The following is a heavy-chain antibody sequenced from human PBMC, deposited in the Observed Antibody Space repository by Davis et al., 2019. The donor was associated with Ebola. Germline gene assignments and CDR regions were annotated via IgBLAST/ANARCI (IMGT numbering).Heavy chain of an antibody. Sequence: GESLKISCVVSGFSFDNSWMTWVRQAPGKGLEWVANMKGDGSLKNYVDSVKGRFTISRDNAKKSLYLEMNSLRAEDTAVYYCARGRDYALDIWGQGTMVTVSS. V-gene: IGHV3-7*01. CDR2: MKGDGSLK. CDR3: ARGRDYALDI. CDR1: GFSFDNSW. J-gene: IGHJ3*02. D-gene: IGHD2-21*02.